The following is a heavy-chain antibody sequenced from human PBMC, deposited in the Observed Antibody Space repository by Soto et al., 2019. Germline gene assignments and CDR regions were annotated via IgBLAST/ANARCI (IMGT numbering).Heavy chain of an antibody. CDR2: INWNNGSI. J-gene: IGHJ1*01. V-gene: IGHV3-9*01. Sequence: SLRLSCAASGFTFDDYAMHWVRQVPGKGLEWVSGINWNNGSIGYGDSVKGRFAISRDNAKNSLHLQMNSLSAEDTAFYYCVKDESINWYSGHFRHWGQGTLVTVSS. D-gene: IGHD6-13*01. CDR3: VKDESINWYSGHFRH. CDR1: GFTFDDYA.